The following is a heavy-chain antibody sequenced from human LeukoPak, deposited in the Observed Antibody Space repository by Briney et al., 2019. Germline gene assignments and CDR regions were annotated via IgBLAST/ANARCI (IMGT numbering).Heavy chain of an antibody. CDR2: ISWNSGSI. D-gene: IGHD4-17*01. CDR1: GFTFDDYA. V-gene: IGHV3-9*01. CDR3: ARDLPHYD. J-gene: IGHJ4*02. Sequence: GGSLRLSCAASGFTFDDYAMHWVRQAPGKGLEWVSGISWNSGSIGYADSVKGRFTISRDNAKNSLYLQMNSLRAEDTAVYYCARDLPHYDWGQGTLVTVSS.